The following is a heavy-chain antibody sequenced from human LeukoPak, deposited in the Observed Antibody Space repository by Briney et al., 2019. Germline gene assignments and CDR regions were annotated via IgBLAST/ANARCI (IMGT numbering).Heavy chain of an antibody. D-gene: IGHD2-2*01. J-gene: IGHJ4*02. Sequence: GGSLRLSCAASGFTVSTNYMTWVRQAPGKGLEWVSVIYKAGDPYNADSVKGRFTISRDNSKNTLYLQMNSLRAEDTAVYYCAKDRAVVIPTAIDYWGQGTLVTVSS. CDR1: GFTVSTNY. CDR3: AKDRAVVIPTAIDY. V-gene: IGHV3-53*01. CDR2: IYKAGDP.